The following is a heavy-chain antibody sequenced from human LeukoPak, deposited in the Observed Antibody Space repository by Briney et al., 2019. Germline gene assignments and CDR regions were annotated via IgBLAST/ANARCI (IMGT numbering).Heavy chain of an antibody. Sequence: GGSLRLSCAASGFTFSSYWMNWARQAPGKGLEWVASINHNGNVNYYVDSVKGRFTISRDNAKNSLYLQMNSLRADDSAVYYCVRELGPFTGFDCWGQGTLVTVSS. V-gene: IGHV3-7*01. J-gene: IGHJ4*02. CDR1: GFTFSSYW. CDR3: VRELGPFTGFDC. D-gene: IGHD3-16*01. CDR2: INHNGNVN.